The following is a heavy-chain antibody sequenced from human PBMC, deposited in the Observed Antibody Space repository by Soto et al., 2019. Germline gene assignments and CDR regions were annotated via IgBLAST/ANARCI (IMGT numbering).Heavy chain of an antibody. J-gene: IGHJ6*02. CDR3: ARVHSGFGPSYYYNYHGMDV. CDR1: GFAFSTYG. Sequence: GGSLRLSCAASGFAFSTYGMHWVRQAPGKGLEWVAVISYDGSHKYYAHSVKGRFTILRDNSKNTLFLEMNSLRAEDTAVYYCARVHSGFGPSYYYNYHGMDVWGQGTTDTVSS. CDR2: ISYDGSHK. V-gene: IGHV3-30*03. D-gene: IGHD5-12*01.